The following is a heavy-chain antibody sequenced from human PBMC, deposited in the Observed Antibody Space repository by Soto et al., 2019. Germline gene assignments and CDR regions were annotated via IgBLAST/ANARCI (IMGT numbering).Heavy chain of an antibody. Sequence: PGGSLKLSSAASGFTFSSYAMSWVRQAPGKGLEWVSAISGSGGSTYYADPVKGRFTISRDNSKNTLYLQMNSLRAEDTAVYYCAKDIPPYYDFWSGPHDVRTDAFDIWGQGTMVTVSS. D-gene: IGHD3-3*01. CDR1: GFTFSSYA. CDR2: ISGSGGST. J-gene: IGHJ3*02. CDR3: AKDIPPYYDFWSGPHDVRTDAFDI. V-gene: IGHV3-23*01.